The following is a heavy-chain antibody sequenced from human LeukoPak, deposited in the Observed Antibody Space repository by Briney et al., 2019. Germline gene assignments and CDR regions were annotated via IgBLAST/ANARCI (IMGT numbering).Heavy chain of an antibody. CDR2: LSWSGETV. D-gene: IGHD6-13*01. J-gene: IGHJ4*02. CDR1: GFTFRDFA. V-gene: IGHV3-9*01. Sequence: GRSLRLSCAASGFTFRDFAMHWVRQAPGKGLEWVSGLSWSGETVGCADSVKGRFTISRDNAQKSLYLLMNSLRPEDTAFYYCVKGDTSSAFPYFDFWGQGTLSPSPQ. CDR3: VKGDTSSAFPYFDF.